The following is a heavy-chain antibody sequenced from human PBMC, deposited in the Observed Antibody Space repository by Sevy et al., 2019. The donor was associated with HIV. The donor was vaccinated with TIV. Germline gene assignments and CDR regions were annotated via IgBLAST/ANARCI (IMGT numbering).Heavy chain of an antibody. J-gene: IGHJ4*02. CDR1: GFTFSSYD. D-gene: IGHD3-9*01. CDR2: ISDDGSNK. V-gene: IGHV3-30-3*01. Sequence: GGSLRLSCAASGFTFSSYDMHWVRQAPGKGLEWVAVISDDGSNKYYADSVKGRFTISRDNSKNTLYLQMNSLRAEDTAVYYCARDGRGYDILTGYYISARFADYWGQGALVTVSS. CDR3: ARDGRGYDILTGYYISARFADY.